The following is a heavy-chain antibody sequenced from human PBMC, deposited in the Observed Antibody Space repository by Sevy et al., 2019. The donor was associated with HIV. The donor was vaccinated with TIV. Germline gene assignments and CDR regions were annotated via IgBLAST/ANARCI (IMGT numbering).Heavy chain of an antibody. CDR3: ASGRRDGYNDLFDY. V-gene: IGHV1-69*13. J-gene: IGHJ4*02. Sequence: ASVKVSCKASGGTFSSYAISWVRQAPGQGLEWMGGIIPIFGTANYAQKFQGRVTITADESTGTAYMELSSLRSEDTAVYYCASGRRDGYNDLFDYWGQGTLVTVSS. CDR1: GGTFSSYA. D-gene: IGHD5-12*01. CDR2: IIPIFGTA.